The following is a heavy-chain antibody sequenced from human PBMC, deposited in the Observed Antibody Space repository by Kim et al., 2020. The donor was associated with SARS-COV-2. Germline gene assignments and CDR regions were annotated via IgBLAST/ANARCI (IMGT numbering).Heavy chain of an antibody. V-gene: IGHV3-11*04. Sequence: SVKGRFTISRDNAKNSLYLQMNSLRAEDTAVYYCARDGYSSSWYVKYFDYWGQGTLVTVSS. J-gene: IGHJ4*02. D-gene: IGHD6-13*01. CDR3: ARDGYSSSWYVKYFDY.